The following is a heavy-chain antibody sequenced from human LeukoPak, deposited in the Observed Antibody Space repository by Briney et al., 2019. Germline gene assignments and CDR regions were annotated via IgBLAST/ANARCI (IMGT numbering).Heavy chain of an antibody. CDR2: INHSGST. CDR3: ARTPGIADYGMDV. Sequence: PSETLSLTCAVYGGSFSGYYWSWIRRPPGKGLEWIGEINHSGSTNYNPSLKSRVTISVDTSKNQFSLKLSSVTAADTAVYYCARTPGIADYGMDVWGQGTTVTVSS. D-gene: IGHD6-13*01. V-gene: IGHV4-34*01. J-gene: IGHJ6*02. CDR1: GGSFSGYY.